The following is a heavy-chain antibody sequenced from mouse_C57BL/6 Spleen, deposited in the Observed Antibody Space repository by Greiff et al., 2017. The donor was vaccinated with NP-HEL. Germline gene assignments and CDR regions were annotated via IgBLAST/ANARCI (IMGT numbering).Heavy chain of an antibody. Sequence: EVMLVESGGGLVKPGGSLKLSCAASGFTFSSYAMSWVRQTPEKRLEWVATISDGGSYTYYPDNVKGRFTISRDNAKNNLYLQMSHLKSEDTAMYYCARGGYSFAYWGQGTLVTVSA. V-gene: IGHV5-4*03. CDR1: GFTFSSYA. CDR2: ISDGGSYT. CDR3: ARGGYSFAY. J-gene: IGHJ3*01. D-gene: IGHD2-3*01.